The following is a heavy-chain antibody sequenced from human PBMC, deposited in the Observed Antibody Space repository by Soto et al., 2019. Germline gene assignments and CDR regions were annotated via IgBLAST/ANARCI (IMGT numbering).Heavy chain of an antibody. D-gene: IGHD3-3*01. V-gene: IGHV4-59*01. CDR3: ARGITIFGVVIIGFGP. CDR2: IYYSGST. CDR1: GGSISSYY. J-gene: IGHJ5*02. Sequence: SETLSVSCTVSGGSISSYYWSWIRQPPGKGLEWIGYIYYSGSTNYNPSLKSRVTISVDTSKNQFSLKLSSVTAADTAVYYCARGITIFGVVIIGFGPWGQGTLVTVSS.